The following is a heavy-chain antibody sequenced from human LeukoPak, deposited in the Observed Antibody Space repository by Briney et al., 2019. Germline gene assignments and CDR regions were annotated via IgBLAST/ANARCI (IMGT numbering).Heavy chain of an antibody. CDR3: ARVPVRGVINFDI. CDR1: GGSISSSNW. J-gene: IGHJ3*02. Sequence: SETLSLTCAVSGGSISSSNWWRWVRQPPGKGLEWIGEIYHSGSTNYNPSLKSRVTISVDKSKNQFSLKLSSVTAADTAVYYCARVPVRGVINFDIWGQGTMVTVSS. V-gene: IGHV4-4*02. D-gene: IGHD3-10*01. CDR2: IYHSGST.